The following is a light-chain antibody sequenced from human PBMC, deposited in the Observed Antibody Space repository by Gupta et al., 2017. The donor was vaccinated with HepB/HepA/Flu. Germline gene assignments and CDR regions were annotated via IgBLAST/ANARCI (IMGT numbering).Light chain of an antibody. J-gene: IGLJ2*01. CDR3: QAWDSNTVV. CDR1: KLGDKH. Sequence: SYELTQSPSVSVSPGQTATITCSGDKLGDKHACWYQQKPGQSPVLVIYQNIKRPSGIPERFSGSNSGNTATPTISGTQTMDDADYHCQAWDSNTVVFGGGTKLTVL. V-gene: IGLV3-1*01. CDR2: QNI.